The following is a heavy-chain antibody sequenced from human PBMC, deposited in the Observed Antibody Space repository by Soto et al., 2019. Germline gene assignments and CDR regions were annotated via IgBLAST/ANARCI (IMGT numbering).Heavy chain of an antibody. Sequence: QVQLVESGGGLVKPGGSLRLSCEASGLTFSDHYMTWIRQAPGKGLEWVSYISGTAGTIYYADSVKGRFTISRDNAKNSLYLQMTSLRAEDTAVYYCARAPYYGSGTYYYYALDVWGQGTMVTVSS. CDR1: GLTFSDHY. V-gene: IGHV3-11*01. CDR2: ISGTAGTI. J-gene: IGHJ6*02. D-gene: IGHD3-10*01. CDR3: ARAPYYGSGTYYYYALDV.